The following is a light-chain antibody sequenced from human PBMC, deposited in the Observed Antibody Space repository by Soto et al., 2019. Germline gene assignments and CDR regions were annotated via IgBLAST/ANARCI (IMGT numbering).Light chain of an antibody. J-gene: IGLJ3*02. V-gene: IGLV1-44*01. Sequence: QSVLAQPPSASGTPGQRVIISCSGSSSNIGSNTVNWYQVFPGAAPKLLIYNNNQRPSGVPDRFSGSKSGTSASLAISGLQSEDEADYYCSAWDDSLTGSWLFGRGTKLTVL. CDR1: SSNIGSNT. CDR3: SAWDDSLTGSWL. CDR2: NNN.